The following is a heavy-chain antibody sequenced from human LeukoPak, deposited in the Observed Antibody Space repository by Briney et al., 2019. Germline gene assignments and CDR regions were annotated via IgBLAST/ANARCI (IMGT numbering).Heavy chain of an antibody. CDR1: GGSVSSASYY. Sequence: XETLSLTCTVSGGSVSSASYYWTWIRQPPGKGLEWIGYIYASGNTNYNPSLKSRVTISVDTSKNQFSLKLSSVTAADTAVYYCARDPPVAGTSWGQGTLVTVSS. CDR2: IYASGNT. V-gene: IGHV4-61*01. D-gene: IGHD6-19*01. CDR3: ARDPPVAGTS. J-gene: IGHJ4*02.